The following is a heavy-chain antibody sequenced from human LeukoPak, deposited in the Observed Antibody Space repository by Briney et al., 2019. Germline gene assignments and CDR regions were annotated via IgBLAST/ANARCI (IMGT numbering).Heavy chain of an antibody. Sequence: GGSLRLSCAASGFTFSSSWMSWVRQAPGKGLEWVANMKQDGSEKYYVDSMKGRFTISRDNAKNSLYLQMNSLRAEDTAVYYCARDLAAAGHFDYWGQGTLVTVSS. D-gene: IGHD6-13*01. CDR2: MKQDGSEK. V-gene: IGHV3-7*03. CDR1: GFTFSSSW. J-gene: IGHJ4*02. CDR3: ARDLAAAGHFDY.